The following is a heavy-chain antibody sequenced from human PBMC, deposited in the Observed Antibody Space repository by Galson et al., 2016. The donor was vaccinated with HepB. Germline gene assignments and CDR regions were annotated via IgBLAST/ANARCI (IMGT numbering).Heavy chain of an antibody. Sequence: SLRLSCAASGFSFSSFAMSWVRQAPGQGLEWVSAISGNGVTTYYADSVRGRFTISRDNSRDTVYLQMNVLSAGDTAVYYCGKSFFSGGSFVRFSDYWGQGALVTVSP. V-gene: IGHV3-23*01. J-gene: IGHJ4*02. CDR1: GFSFSSFA. D-gene: IGHD3-16*01. CDR2: ISGNGVTT. CDR3: GKSFFSGGSFVRFSDY.